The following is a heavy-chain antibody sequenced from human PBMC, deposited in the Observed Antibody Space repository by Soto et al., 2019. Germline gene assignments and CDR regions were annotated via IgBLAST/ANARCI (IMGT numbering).Heavy chain of an antibody. D-gene: IGHD3-10*01. Sequence: GGSLRLSCAASGFGFISTNMNWVRQAPGKGLEWISFISSSGKTIHYADSVRGRFTISRDNAKKSLFLQLDSLRDEDTAIYYCAKEGLLGDYFHVWGLGTMVTVYS. CDR1: GFGFISTN. J-gene: IGHJ4*02. CDR3: AKEGLLGDYFHV. V-gene: IGHV3-48*02. CDR2: ISSSGKTI.